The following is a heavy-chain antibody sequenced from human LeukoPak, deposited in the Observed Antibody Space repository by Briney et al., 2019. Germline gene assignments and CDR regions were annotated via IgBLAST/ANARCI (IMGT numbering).Heavy chain of an antibody. Sequence: GGSLRLSCAASGFTFSGYWMHWVRQAPGKGLVWVSRINSDGSTTTYADSVKGRFTISRDNAKNTLYLQINTLRAEDTAVYYCARGGTYSSGLPGSWGQGTLVTVSS. CDR3: ARGGTYSSGLPGS. J-gene: IGHJ5*02. CDR1: GFTFSGYW. V-gene: IGHV3-74*01. D-gene: IGHD5-18*01. CDR2: INSDGSTT.